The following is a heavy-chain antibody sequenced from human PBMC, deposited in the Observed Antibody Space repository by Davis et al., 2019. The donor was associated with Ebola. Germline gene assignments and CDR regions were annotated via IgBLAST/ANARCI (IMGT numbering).Heavy chain of an antibody. Sequence: GESLKISCAASGFTFTRYWMSRVRQVPGKGLVWVSRFNTSGTTTTYADSVKGRFTISRDNAKNTVYLQMNGLRDEDTAVYYCVREEVTADYWGQGPLGTVSS. CDR3: VREEVTADY. V-gene: IGHV3-74*01. J-gene: IGHJ4*02. D-gene: IGHD2-21*02. CDR2: FNTSGTTT. CDR1: GFTFTRYW.